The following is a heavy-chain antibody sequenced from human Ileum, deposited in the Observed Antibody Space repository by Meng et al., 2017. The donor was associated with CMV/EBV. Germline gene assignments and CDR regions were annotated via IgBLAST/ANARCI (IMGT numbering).Heavy chain of an antibody. CDR1: GASISRSTYY. Sequence: QLRLQGSGPGLVKPSETLSLTCTVSGASISRSTYYWGWIRQPPGKGLEWIGSIYYSGGTYYNPSLKSRVTISVDTSKNQFSLKLNSVTAADTAVYYCASGDSLRAVDFWGQGTLVTVSS. CDR3: ASGDSLRAVDF. J-gene: IGHJ4*02. V-gene: IGHV4-39*07. CDR2: IYYSGGT. D-gene: IGHD2-21*02.